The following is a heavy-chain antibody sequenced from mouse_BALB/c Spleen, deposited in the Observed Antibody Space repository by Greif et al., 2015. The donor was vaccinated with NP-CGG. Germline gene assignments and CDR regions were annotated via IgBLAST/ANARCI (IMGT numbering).Heavy chain of an antibody. CDR2: INPSTGYT. CDR1: GYTFTSYW. D-gene: IGHD2-1*01. J-gene: IGHJ2*01. Sequence: QVQLQQSGAELAKPGASVKTSCKASGYTFTSYWMHWVKQRPGQGLEWIGYINPSTGYTEYNQKFKDKATLTADKSSSTAYMQLSSLTSEDSAVYYCARSDGNYYFDYWGQGTTFTVSS. V-gene: IGHV1-7*01. CDR3: ARSDGNYYFDY.